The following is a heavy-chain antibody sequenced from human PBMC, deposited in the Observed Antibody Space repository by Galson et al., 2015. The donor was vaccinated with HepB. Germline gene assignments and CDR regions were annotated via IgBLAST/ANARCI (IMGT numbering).Heavy chain of an antibody. V-gene: IGHV3-48*03. CDR1: GFIFSSYE. CDR3: ARAQFLVRGSALGDAFDI. Sequence: SLRLSCAASGFIFSSYEMNWVRQAPGKGLEWVSNIRSSGSTINYADSVKGRFTISRHNAKNSLYLQMNSLRAEDTAVYYCARAQFLVRGSALGDAFDIWGQGTMVTVSS. J-gene: IGHJ3*02. D-gene: IGHD3-10*01. CDR2: IRSSGSTI.